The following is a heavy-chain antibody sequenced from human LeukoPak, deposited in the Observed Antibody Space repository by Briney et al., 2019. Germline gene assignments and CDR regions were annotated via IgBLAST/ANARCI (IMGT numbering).Heavy chain of an antibody. CDR2: ISYDGSNK. CDR1: GFTFSSYA. Sequence: GGSLRLSCAASGFTFSSYAMHWVRQAPGRGLEWVAVISYDGSNKYYADSVKGRFTISRDNSKNTLYLQMNSLRAEDTAVYYCARGKHSGSYYFDYWGQGTLVTVSS. J-gene: IGHJ4*02. D-gene: IGHD1-26*01. V-gene: IGHV3-30*04. CDR3: ARGKHSGSYYFDY.